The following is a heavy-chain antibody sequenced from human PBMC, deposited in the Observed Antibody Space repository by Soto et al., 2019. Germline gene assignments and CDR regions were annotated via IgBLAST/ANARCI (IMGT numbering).Heavy chain of an antibody. D-gene: IGHD6-19*01. CDR2: ISSSGSTI. J-gene: IGHJ6*02. V-gene: IGHV3-48*03. Sequence: PGGSLRLSCAASGFTFSSYEMNWVRQAPGKGLEWVSYISSSGSTIYYADSVKGRFTISRDNAKNSLYLQMNSLRAEDTAVYYCARYSSGPGESYGMDVWGQGTTVTVSS. CDR3: ARYSSGPGESYGMDV. CDR1: GFTFSSYE.